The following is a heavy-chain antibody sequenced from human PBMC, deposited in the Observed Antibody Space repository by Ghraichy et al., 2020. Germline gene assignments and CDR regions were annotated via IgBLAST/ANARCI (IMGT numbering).Heavy chain of an antibody. V-gene: IGHV4-39*07. CDR2: IYYSGST. D-gene: IGHD5/OR15-5a*01. Sequence: SETLSLTCTVSVGSISSSDYYWGWIRQPPGKGLEWIGSIYYSGSTYYNPSLKSRVTISLDTSKNHFSLKVSSVTAADTAVYFCARHVYTNLYYYYYMDVWGKGTAVTVSS. CDR1: VGSISSSDYY. CDR3: ARHVYTNLYYYYYMDV. J-gene: IGHJ6*03.